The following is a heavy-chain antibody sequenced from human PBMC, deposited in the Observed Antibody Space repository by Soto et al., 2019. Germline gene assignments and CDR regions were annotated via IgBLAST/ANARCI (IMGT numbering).Heavy chain of an antibody. D-gene: IGHD6-13*01. CDR1: GYSFTSYG. CDR2: ISPYNDDT. J-gene: IGHJ5*02. V-gene: IGHV1-18*01. Sequence: QVQLVQSGAEVKKPGASVKVSCKASGYSFTSYGISWVRQAPGQGLEWMGWISPYNDDTNYAQKVQGRVTMTTDKSTSTAYLELRHLTSDATAVYYCARDQVGVIAPSARTWFDPSGQGTLVTVSS. CDR3: ARDQVGVIAPSARTWFDP.